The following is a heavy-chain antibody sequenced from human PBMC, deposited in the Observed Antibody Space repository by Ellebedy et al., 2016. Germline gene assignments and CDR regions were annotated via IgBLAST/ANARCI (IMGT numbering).Heavy chain of an antibody. CDR1: GFTFSSYG. J-gene: IGHJ3*02. V-gene: IGHV3-33*08. Sequence: GGSLRLSCAASGFTFSSYGMHWVRQAPGKGLEWVAVIWYDGSNKYYADSVKGRFTISRDNSKNTLYLQMNSLRAEDTAVYYCAREVVVTANDAFDIWGQGTMVTVSS. D-gene: IGHD2-21*02. CDR2: IWYDGSNK. CDR3: AREVVVTANDAFDI.